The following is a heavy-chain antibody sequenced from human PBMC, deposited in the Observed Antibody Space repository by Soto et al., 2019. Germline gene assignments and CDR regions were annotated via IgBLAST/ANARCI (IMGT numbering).Heavy chain of an antibody. V-gene: IGHV3-48*01. CDR3: ARVPYSSGRNHNYYGMDV. CDR1: GFTFSPYS. Sequence: PGGSLRLSCAASGFTFSPYSMNWVRQAPGKGLEWVSYISISPDTKYYADSVKGRFTISRDNARNSVYLQMNSLRAEDAAIYYCARVPYSSGRNHNYYGMDVWGPGTTVTVSS. J-gene: IGHJ6*02. CDR2: ISISPDTK. D-gene: IGHD6-25*01.